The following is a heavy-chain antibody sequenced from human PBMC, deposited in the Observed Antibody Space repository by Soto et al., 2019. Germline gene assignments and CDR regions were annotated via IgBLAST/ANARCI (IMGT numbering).Heavy chain of an antibody. D-gene: IGHD3-22*01. V-gene: IGHV1-69*02. CDR3: ASRYDSSDY. J-gene: IGHJ4*02. CDR1: GGTFSSYT. CDR2: IIPILGIA. Sequence: QVQLVQSGAEVKKPGSSVKVSCKASGGTFSSYTISWVRQAPGQGLEWMGRIIPILGIANYAQKFQGRVTITAENSTRTADMELRRLRSGDTAVYYCASRYDSSDYWGQGTLVTVAS.